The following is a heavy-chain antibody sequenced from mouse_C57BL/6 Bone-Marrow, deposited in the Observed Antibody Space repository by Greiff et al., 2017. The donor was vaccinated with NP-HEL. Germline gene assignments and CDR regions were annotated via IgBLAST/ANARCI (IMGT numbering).Heavy chain of an antibody. D-gene: IGHD2-5*01. V-gene: IGHV1-81*01. CDR1: GYPFTRYG. CDR2: IYPRRGTT. Sequence: QVQLQQSGAELARPGASVQLSCKASGYPFTRYGISWVKQRTGQGLEWIGEIYPRRGTTYYNETFKGKATLSADKSSSTAYLELRSLTTAYSAVYYWARDASYYNNTYAYCGQGTLVTVSA. J-gene: IGHJ3*01. CDR3: ARDASYYNNTYAY.